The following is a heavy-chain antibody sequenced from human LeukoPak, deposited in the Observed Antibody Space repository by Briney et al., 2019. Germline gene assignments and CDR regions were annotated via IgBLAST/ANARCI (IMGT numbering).Heavy chain of an antibody. CDR1: GLTFSSFG. J-gene: IGHJ4*02. CDR3: ARYCSGGCYSGVDY. CDR2: ILYDEK. Sequence: GGSLRLSCAASGLTFSSFGMHWVRQAPGRGLEWVALILYDEKYYADSVKGRFTISRDNSKNILYLQIDSLRVEDTAVYYCARYCSGGCYSGVDYWGQGTLVTVPS. D-gene: IGHD2-15*01. V-gene: IGHV3-33*05.